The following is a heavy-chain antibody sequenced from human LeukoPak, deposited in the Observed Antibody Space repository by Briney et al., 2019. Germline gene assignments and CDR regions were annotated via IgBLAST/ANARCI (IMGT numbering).Heavy chain of an antibody. CDR1: GYTFTSYG. CDR2: ISAYNGNT. J-gene: IGHJ4*02. D-gene: IGHD3-10*01. CDR3: AREDPITMVRGVIVR. V-gene: IGHV1-18*01. Sequence: ASVKVSCKASGYTFTSYGISWVRQAPGQGLEWMGWISAYNGNTNYAQKLQGRVTMTTDTSTSTAYMELRSLRSEDTAVYYCAREDPITMVRGVIVRWGQGTLVTVSS.